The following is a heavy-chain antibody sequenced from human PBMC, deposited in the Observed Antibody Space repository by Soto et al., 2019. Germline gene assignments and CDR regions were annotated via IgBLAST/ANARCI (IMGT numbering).Heavy chain of an antibody. D-gene: IGHD2-15*01. CDR1: GGSFSGYY. V-gene: IGHV4-34*01. CDR2: IKHRGST. CDR3: ARGIPGYCGGATCYSGWFDP. Sequence: SETLSLTCAVYGGSFSGYYWSWIRQPPGKGLEWIGEIKHRGSTNYNPSLKSRVTISVDTSKNQFSLKLSSVTAEDTAVYYCARGIPGYCGGATCYSGWFDPWGQGTLVTVSS. J-gene: IGHJ5*02.